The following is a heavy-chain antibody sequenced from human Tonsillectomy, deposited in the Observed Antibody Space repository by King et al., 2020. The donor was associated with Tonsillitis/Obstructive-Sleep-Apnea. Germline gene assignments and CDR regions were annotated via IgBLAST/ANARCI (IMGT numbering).Heavy chain of an antibody. Sequence: VQLVESGGGLVLPGGSLRLSGAASGFIFSRYCLSWGRQPPGKGLEWVAHSSGSFSAVNYEDSVKGRFTISRDAAKNSLYLQMNSLRDVDTAVYYCAREGIGTYNAFDIWGQGTMVTVSA. CDR2: SSGSFSAV. D-gene: IGHD1-26*01. J-gene: IGHJ3*02. V-gene: IGHV3-48*02. CDR1: GFIFSRYC. CDR3: AREGIGTYNAFDI.